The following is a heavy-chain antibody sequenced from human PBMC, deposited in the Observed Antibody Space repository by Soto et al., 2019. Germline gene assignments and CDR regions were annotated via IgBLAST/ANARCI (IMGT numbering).Heavy chain of an antibody. D-gene: IGHD5-18*01. CDR1: GFTFSDYS. J-gene: IGHJ4*02. CDR3: AKPGGHSYGNPYFDY. CDR2: ISYDGSTK. V-gene: IGHV3-30*18. Sequence: QVQLVESGGGVVQPGRSLGLSCAASGFTFSDYSMHWVRQAPGKGLEWVTIISYDGSTKYYKDSVKGRFTISRDNSKNTLYLQMNSLRAEDTAVYYCAKPGGHSYGNPYFDYWGQGTLVTVSS.